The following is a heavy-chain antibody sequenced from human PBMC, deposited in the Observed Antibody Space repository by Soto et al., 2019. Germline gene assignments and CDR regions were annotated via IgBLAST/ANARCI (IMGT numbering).Heavy chain of an antibody. CDR2: IIPISGTP. J-gene: IGHJ6*02. V-gene: IGHV1-69*01. Sequence: QVQLVQSGAEVKKPGSSVKVSCKASGGTFNNYATSWVRQAPGQGLQWMGGIIPISGTPNYAQNFRERLTIAADESTSTVYMELNSLRSEDSAVYFCVLSLSGTMDVWGQGTTVTVSS. CDR1: GGTFNNYA. CDR3: VLSLSGTMDV.